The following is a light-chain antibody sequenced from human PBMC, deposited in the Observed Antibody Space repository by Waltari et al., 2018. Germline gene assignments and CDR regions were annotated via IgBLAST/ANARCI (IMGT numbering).Light chain of an antibody. J-gene: IGKJ3*01. V-gene: IGKV3-20*01. CDR3: QQYSPCSFT. CDR1: QRVSDTR. Sequence: EIVLTQSPGTLSLSAGERATLSCRASQRVSDTRLAWYQQKPGQAPRILIYGASYRAPGIPDRFSGSGYGTDFTLVISSVEPEDFAVYYCQQYSPCSFTFGPGTKVDAK. CDR2: GAS.